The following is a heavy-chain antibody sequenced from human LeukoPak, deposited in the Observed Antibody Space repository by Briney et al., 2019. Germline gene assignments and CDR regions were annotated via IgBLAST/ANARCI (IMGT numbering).Heavy chain of an antibody. Sequence: APVKVSCKASGYTFTGYYMHWVRQAPGQGLEWMGWINPNSGGTNYAQKFQGRVTMTRDTSISTVYVELSSLRSEDTAVYYCARESGILFDYWGQGTLVTVSS. CDR3: ARESGILFDY. CDR2: INPNSGGT. J-gene: IGHJ4*02. CDR1: GYTFTGYY. D-gene: IGHD6-13*01. V-gene: IGHV1-2*02.